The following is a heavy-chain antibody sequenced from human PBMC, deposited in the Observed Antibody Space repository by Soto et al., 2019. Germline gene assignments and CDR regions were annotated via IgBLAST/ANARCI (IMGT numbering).Heavy chain of an antibody. Sequence: SVKVSCKASGYTFTSYAMHWVRQAPGQRLEWMGWINAGNGNTKYSQKFQGRVTITRDTSASTAYMELSSLRSEDTAVYYCARYSDYYDSSGYYKEAEYFQHWGQGTLVTVSS. D-gene: IGHD3-22*01. CDR2: INAGNGNT. CDR1: GYTFTSYA. J-gene: IGHJ1*01. CDR3: ARYSDYYDSSGYYKEAEYFQH. V-gene: IGHV1-3*01.